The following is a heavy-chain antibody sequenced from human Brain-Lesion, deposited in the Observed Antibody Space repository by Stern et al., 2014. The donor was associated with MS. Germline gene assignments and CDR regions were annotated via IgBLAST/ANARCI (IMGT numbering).Heavy chain of an antibody. V-gene: IGHV3-23*01. CDR3: AKWPHHIAVAGTRYFQH. CDR1: GFSFSTYA. CDR2: ISGRGGPA. J-gene: IGHJ1*01. D-gene: IGHD6-19*01. Sequence: EVQLLESGGGLVQPGGSLRLSCAASGFSFSTYAMSWVRQTPGKGLQWFSVISGRGGPAYHADSVTGRFTISRDNSKNTLYLQMDRLRADDTAVYYCAKWPHHIAVAGTRYFQHWGQGTLVTVSS.